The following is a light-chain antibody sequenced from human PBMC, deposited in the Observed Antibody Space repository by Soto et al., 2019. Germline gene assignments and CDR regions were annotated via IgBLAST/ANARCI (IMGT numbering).Light chain of an antibody. J-gene: IGKJ2*01. CDR3: QKYNSAPDT. Sequence: DVQMTQSPSSLSASVGDRVTITCRASQGIYNYLAWYQQKPGNVPKLLINDASTLQSGVPSRFSGSGSGTEFTLTISSLQPEDVATYYCQKYNSAPDTFGQGTKVEIK. CDR1: QGIYNY. CDR2: DAS. V-gene: IGKV1-27*01.